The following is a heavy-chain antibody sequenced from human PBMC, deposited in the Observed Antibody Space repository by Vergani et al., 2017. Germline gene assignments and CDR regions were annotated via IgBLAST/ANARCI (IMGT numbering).Heavy chain of an antibody. CDR1: GFTFNQYG. Sequence: QVQLVESGGGVVQPGRSLRLSCAASGFTFNQYGMHWVRQAPGKGLEWVAVTWYDGNNKQYADSVKGRFTISRENSKSTMYLQMNSLRDEDTGVYYCAIDLRLLYNRFDPLGQGTLVTVSS. CDR2: TWYDGNNK. V-gene: IGHV3-33*01. D-gene: IGHD1-14*01. CDR3: AIDLRLLYNRFDP. J-gene: IGHJ5*02.